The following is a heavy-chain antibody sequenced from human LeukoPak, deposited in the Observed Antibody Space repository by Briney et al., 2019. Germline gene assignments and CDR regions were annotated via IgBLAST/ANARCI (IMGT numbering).Heavy chain of an antibody. CDR2: IKQDGSEK. J-gene: IGHJ4*02. Sequence: GGSLRLSCAASGFTFSSYEMSWVRQAPGKGLEWVANIKQDGSEKYYVDSAKGRFTISRDNAKNSLYLQMNSLRAEDTAVYYCARVEMATITFCYWGQGTLVTVSS. CDR1: GFTFSSYE. D-gene: IGHD5-24*01. V-gene: IGHV3-7*01. CDR3: ARVEMATITFCY.